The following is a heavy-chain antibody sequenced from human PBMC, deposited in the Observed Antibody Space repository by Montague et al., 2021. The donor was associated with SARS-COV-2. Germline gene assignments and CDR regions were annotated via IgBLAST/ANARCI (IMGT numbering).Heavy chain of an antibody. V-gene: IGHV4-34*01. CDR3: ARVRAVPAAMRIFSLGRSYYGMDV. J-gene: IGHJ6*02. CDR2: INHSGST. D-gene: IGHD2-2*01. Sequence: SETRSLTCAVYGGSFSGYYWSWIRQPPGKGLEWIGEINHSGSTNYNPSLKSRVTLSVDTSKNQFSLKLSSVTAADTAVYYCARVRAVPAAMRIFSLGRSYYGMDVWGQGTTVTVSS. CDR1: GGSFSGYY.